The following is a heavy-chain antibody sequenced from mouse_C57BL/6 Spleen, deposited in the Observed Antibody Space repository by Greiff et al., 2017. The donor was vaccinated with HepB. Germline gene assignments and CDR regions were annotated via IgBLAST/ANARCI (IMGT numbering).Heavy chain of an antibody. Sequence: VQLQQSGPELVKPGASVKISCKASGYAFSSSWMNWVKQRPGKGLEWIGRIYPGDGDTNYNGKFKGKATLTADKSSSTAYMQLSSLTSEDSAVYFCARWHYYGSSPYYFDYWGQGTTLTVSS. J-gene: IGHJ2*01. CDR3: ARWHYYGSSPYYFDY. CDR1: GYAFSSSW. V-gene: IGHV1-82*01. D-gene: IGHD1-1*01. CDR2: IYPGDGDT.